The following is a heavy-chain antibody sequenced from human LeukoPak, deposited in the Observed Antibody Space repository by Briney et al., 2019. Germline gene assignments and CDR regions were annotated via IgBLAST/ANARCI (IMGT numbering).Heavy chain of an antibody. CDR2: IWYDGSNK. V-gene: IGHV3-33*01. CDR3: ARGGYGDYGPLDY. Sequence: GRSLRLSCAASGFTFSSYGMHWVRQAPGKGLEWVAVIWYDGSNKYYADSVKGRFTISRDNSKTTLYLQMNSLRAEDTAVYYCARGGYGDYGPLDYWGQGTLVTVSS. CDR1: GFTFSSYG. J-gene: IGHJ4*02. D-gene: IGHD4-17*01.